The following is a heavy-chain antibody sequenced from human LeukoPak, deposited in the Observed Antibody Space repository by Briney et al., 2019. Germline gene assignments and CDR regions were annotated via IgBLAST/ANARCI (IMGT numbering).Heavy chain of an antibody. Sequence: GGSLRLSCAASGFTFSTYWMTWVRQAPGKGLEWVANIKEDGSQKYYMDPVKGRFTISRDNAKNSLHLQMNSLRAEDTAVYYCARLLAGDHRDYWGQGTLVTVSS. CDR3: ARLLAGDHRDY. CDR2: IKEDGSQK. J-gene: IGHJ4*02. D-gene: IGHD3-16*01. CDR1: GFTFSTYW. V-gene: IGHV3-7*01.